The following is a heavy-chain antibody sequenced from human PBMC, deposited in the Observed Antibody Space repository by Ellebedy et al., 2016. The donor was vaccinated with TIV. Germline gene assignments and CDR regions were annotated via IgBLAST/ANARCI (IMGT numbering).Heavy chain of an antibody. Sequence: GESLKISXKGSGYSFTSYWISWVRQMPGKGLEWMGRIDPSDSYTNYSPSFRGHVTFSIDKSIRTAYLQWSSLKASDTVMYYCARHLAVTTDWFDPWGQGTLVTVSS. V-gene: IGHV5-10-1*01. CDR2: IDPSDSYT. J-gene: IGHJ5*02. CDR3: ARHLAVTTDWFDP. CDR1: GYSFTSYW. D-gene: IGHD4-17*01.